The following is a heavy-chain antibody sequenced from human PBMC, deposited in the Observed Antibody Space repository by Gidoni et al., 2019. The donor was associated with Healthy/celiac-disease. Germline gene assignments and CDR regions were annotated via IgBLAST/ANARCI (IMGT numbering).Heavy chain of an antibody. CDR3: AYSSPVGAFDI. Sequence: QLQLQESGPGLVKPSETLSLTGTVSGGSISSSSYYWGWIRQPPGKGLEWIGSIYYSGSTYYNPSLKSRVTISVDTSKNQFSLKLSSVPAADTAVYYCAYSSPVGAFDIWGQGTMVTVSS. J-gene: IGHJ3*02. CDR1: GGSISSSSYY. CDR2: IYYSGST. D-gene: IGHD6-13*01. V-gene: IGHV4-39*01.